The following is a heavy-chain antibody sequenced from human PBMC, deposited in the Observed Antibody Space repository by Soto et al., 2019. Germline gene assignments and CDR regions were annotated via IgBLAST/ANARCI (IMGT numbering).Heavy chain of an antibody. CDR3: ASLPYYYDSSYDSFAFDI. CDR2: ISYDGSNK. V-gene: IGHV3-30*03. CDR1: GFTFSSYG. Sequence: AASGFTFSSYGMHWVRQAPGKGLEWVAVISYDGSNKYYADSVKGRFTISRDNSKNTLYLQMNSLRAADTAVYYCASLPYYYDSSYDSFAFDIWGQGTMVTVSS. D-gene: IGHD3-22*01. J-gene: IGHJ3*02.